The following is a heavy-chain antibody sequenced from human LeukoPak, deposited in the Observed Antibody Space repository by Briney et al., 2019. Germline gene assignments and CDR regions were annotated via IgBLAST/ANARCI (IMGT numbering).Heavy chain of an antibody. J-gene: IGHJ4*02. CDR2: IYPGDSDT. V-gene: IGHV5-51*01. Sequence: GESLKISCKGSGYSFTSYWIGWVRQMPGKGLEWMGIIYPGDSDTRYSPSFQGQVTISADKSISTAYLQWSSLKASDTAMYYCATGPGYSGYDPCFDYRGQGTLVTVSS. D-gene: IGHD5-12*01. CDR1: GYSFTSYW. CDR3: ATGPGYSGYDPCFDY.